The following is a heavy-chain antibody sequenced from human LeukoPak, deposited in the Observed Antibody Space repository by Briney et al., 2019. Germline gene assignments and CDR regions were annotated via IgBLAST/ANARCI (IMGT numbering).Heavy chain of an antibody. Sequence: SQTLSLTCAVSGGSISSGGYSWGWVRQPPGRGLVWIGYIYHSGSTYYNPSLKSRVTISVDRSKNQFSLKLSSVTAADAAVYYCASSRRVLDGMDVWGQGTTVTVSS. CDR3: ASSRRVLDGMDV. CDR2: IYHSGST. D-gene: IGHD4/OR15-4a*01. CDR1: GGSISSGGYS. V-gene: IGHV4-30-2*01. J-gene: IGHJ6*02.